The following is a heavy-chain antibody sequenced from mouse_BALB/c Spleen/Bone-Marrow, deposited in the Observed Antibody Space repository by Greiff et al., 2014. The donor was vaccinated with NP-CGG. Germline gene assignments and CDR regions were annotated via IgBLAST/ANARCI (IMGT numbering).Heavy chain of an antibody. Sequence: VKLMESGAELARPGASVKLSCKASGYTFTSYWMQWVKQRPGQGLEWIRAIYPGDGDTRHTQKFKGKATLTADKSSSTAYMQLSSLASEDSAVYYCARGDYDYDDWFAYWGQGTLVTVSA. J-gene: IGHJ3*01. V-gene: IGHV1-87*01. D-gene: IGHD2-4*01. CDR3: ARGDYDYDDWFAY. CDR2: IYPGDGDT. CDR1: GYTFTSYW.